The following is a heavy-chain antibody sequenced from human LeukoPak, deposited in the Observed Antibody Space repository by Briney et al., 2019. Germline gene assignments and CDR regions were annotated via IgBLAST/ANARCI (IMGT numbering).Heavy chain of an antibody. CDR1: GFTFSSYE. D-gene: IGHD3-22*01. V-gene: IGHV3-48*03. CDR2: ITRDASTI. Sequence: GGSLRLSCAVSGFTFSSYEMNWVRQAPGKGPEWVSYITRDASTIYYADSVKGRFTISRGNAKNSLYLRMNNLRAEDTAVYYCARGHSSGYYNWFDPWGQGTLVTVSS. J-gene: IGHJ5*02. CDR3: ARGHSSGYYNWFDP.